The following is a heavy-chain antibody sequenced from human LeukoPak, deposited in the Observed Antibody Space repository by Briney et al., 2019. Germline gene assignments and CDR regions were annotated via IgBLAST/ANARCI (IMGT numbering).Heavy chain of an antibody. V-gene: IGHV3-23*01. CDR2: ISGSGGST. D-gene: IGHD3-10*01. Sequence: GGSLRLSCAASGFTFSSYAMSWVRQAPGKGLEWVSAISGSGGSTYYADSVKGRFTISRDNSKNTLYLQMNSLRVEDTAVYYCAKAPPLMYYYGSGSLSSFDYWGQGTLVTVSS. CDR3: AKAPPLMYYYGSGSLSSFDY. J-gene: IGHJ4*02. CDR1: GFTFSSYA.